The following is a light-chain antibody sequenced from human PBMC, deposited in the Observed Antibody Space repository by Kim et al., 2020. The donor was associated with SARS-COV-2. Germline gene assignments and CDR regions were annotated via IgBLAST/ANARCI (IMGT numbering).Light chain of an antibody. CDR2: YDS. CDR3: QVWDSSSDHWV. J-gene: IGLJ3*02. Sequence: APGKPARITCGGHKIGSKSVHWYQQKPGQAPVLVIYYDSDRHSGIPERFSGSNSGNTATLTISRVEAGDEADYYCQVWDSSSDHWVFGGGTKLTVL. CDR1: KIGSKS. V-gene: IGLV3-21*04.